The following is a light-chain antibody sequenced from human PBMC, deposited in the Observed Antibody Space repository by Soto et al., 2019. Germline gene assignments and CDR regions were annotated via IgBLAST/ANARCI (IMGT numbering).Light chain of an antibody. V-gene: IGKV3-20*01. CDR1: QSVSSSY. J-gene: IGKJ2*01. CDR2: GAS. Sequence: ELVLTQSPGTLSLSPGERATLSCRASQSVSSSYLAWYQQKPGQAPRLLIYGASSRATGIPDRFSGSESGTDFTLTISRLEPEDVAVYYCQQDGSSPPYTFGQGTKLEIK. CDR3: QQDGSSPPYT.